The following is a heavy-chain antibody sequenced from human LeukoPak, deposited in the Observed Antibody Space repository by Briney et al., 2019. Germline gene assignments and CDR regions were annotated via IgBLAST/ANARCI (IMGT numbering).Heavy chain of an antibody. J-gene: IGHJ4*02. V-gene: IGHV1-2*02. CDR2: INPNSGGT. CDR3: ARPSHYDSSGYFVY. CDR1: GYTFTGYY. Sequence: ASVKVSCKASGYTFTGYYMHWVRQAPGQGLEWMGWINPNSGGTNYAQKFQGRVTMTRDTSISTAYMELSRLRSDDTAVYYCARPSHYDSSGYFVYWGQGTLVTVSS. D-gene: IGHD3-22*01.